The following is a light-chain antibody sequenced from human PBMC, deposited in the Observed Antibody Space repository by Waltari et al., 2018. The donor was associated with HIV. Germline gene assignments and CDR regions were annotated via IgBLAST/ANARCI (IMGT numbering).Light chain of an antibody. CDR3: QAWDSSTVL. V-gene: IGLV3-1*01. J-gene: IGLJ2*01. CDR1: KLGNKY. Sequence: SYDLTQPPSVSVSPGQTASITCPGDKLGNKYACWYQQKPGQAPVLVIDQDTKRPSGIPERFSGSHSGNTATLTVSGTQAMDEADYYCQAWDSSTVLFGGGTTLTVL. CDR2: QDT.